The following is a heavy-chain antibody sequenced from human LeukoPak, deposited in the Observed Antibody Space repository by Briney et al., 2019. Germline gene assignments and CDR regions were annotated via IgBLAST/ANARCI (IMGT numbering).Heavy chain of an antibody. J-gene: IGHJ5*02. CDR1: GGSFSGYY. D-gene: IGHD3-10*01. V-gene: IGHV4-34*01. CDR3: ARVLQDYYGSGSYYSTPYNWFDP. Sequence: PSETLSLTCAVYGGSFSGYYWSWIRQPPGKGLEWIGEINHSGSTNYNPSLKSRVTISVDTSKNQFSLKLSSVTAADTAVYYCARVLQDYYGSGSYYSTPYNWFDPWGQGTLVTVSS. CDR2: INHSGST.